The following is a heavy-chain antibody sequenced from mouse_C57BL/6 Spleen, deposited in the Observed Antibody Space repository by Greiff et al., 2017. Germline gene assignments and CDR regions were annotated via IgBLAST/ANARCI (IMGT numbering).Heavy chain of an antibody. CDR3: SRWAAGLAY. Sequence: VQLQQSGPELVKPGASVKISCKASGYSFTGYYMNWVKQSPEKSLEWIGEINPSTGGTTYNQKFKAKATLTVDKSSSTAYMQLKRLASEDSSVYYCSRWAAGLAYWGQGTLVTVSA. V-gene: IGHV1-42*01. J-gene: IGHJ3*01. CDR2: INPSTGGT. D-gene: IGHD6-1*01. CDR1: GYSFTGYY.